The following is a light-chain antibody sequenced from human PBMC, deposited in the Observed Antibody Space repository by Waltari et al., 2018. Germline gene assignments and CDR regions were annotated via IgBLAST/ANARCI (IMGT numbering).Light chain of an antibody. CDR2: SAS. CDR3: QQSHNWPPLT. V-gene: IGKV3-15*01. J-gene: IGKJ4*01. CDR1: QSVSVN. Sequence: EVVLTQSPATLSLSPGERATLSCRARQSVSVNLAWYQQRPGLAPRLLISSASTRATGIPARFSGSGSGTEFTLTLSSLESEDFAVYYCQQSHNWPPLTFGGGTKVEIK.